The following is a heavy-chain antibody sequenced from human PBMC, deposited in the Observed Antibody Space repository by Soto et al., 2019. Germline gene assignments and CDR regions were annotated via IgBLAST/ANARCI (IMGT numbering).Heavy chain of an antibody. CDR2: VYYSGST. CDR1: GDSVSSGAYY. J-gene: IGHJ4*02. CDR3: ASSLFDWLLHFDY. D-gene: IGHD3-9*01. Sequence: SETLSLTCSVSGDSVSSGAYYWSWIRQPPGKGLEWIGYVYYSGSTSYNPSLKTGVTISVDTSKNQFSLKLSSVTAADTAVYYCASSLFDWLLHFDYWGQGTLVTVSS. V-gene: IGHV4-61*08.